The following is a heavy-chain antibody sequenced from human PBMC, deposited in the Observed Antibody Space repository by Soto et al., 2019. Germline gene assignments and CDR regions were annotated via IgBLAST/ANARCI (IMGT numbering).Heavy chain of an antibody. CDR1: GGSISSSSYY. CDR2: IYYSGST. CDR3: ARLNVLRYFDWFP. Sequence: PSETLSLTCTVPGGSISSSSYYWGWIRQPPGKGLEWIGSIYYSGSTYYNPSLKSRVTISVDTSKNQFSLKLSSVTAADTAVYYCARLNVLRYFDWFPWGQGTLVTVSS. D-gene: IGHD3-9*01. J-gene: IGHJ5*02. V-gene: IGHV4-39*01.